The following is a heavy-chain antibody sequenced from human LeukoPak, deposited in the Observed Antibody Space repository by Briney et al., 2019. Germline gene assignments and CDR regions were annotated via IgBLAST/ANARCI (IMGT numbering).Heavy chain of an antibody. Sequence: GGSPRLSCAASGFTFSSYGMHWVRQAPGKGLEWVAFIRYDGSNKYYADSVKGRFTISRDNSKNTLYLQMNSLRAEDTAVYYCAAMVRGVIRNWFDPWGQGTLVTVSS. CDR3: AAMVRGVIRNWFDP. D-gene: IGHD3-10*01. V-gene: IGHV3-30*02. CDR2: IRYDGSNK. J-gene: IGHJ5*02. CDR1: GFTFSSYG.